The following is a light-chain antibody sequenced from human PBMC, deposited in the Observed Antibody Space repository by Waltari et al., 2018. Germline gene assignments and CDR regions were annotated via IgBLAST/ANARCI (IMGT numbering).Light chain of an antibody. CDR2: GVN. Sequence: QSALTQPASVSGSPGQSITISCTGTSRDVGGYNYVTWYKQHPNRAPQLMIYGVNKRPSGVSVHFSGSKSDNTASLTISGLQADDEADYYCTSYTSSDSWVFGGGTKLTVL. CDR1: SRDVGGYNY. V-gene: IGLV2-14*03. CDR3: TSYTSSDSWV. J-gene: IGLJ3*02.